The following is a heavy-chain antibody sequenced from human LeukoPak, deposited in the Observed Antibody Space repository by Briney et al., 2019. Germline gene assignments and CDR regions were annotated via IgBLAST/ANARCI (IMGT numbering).Heavy chain of an antibody. D-gene: IGHD3-9*01. V-gene: IGHV3-21*01. CDR2: ISSSSIYI. J-gene: IGHJ5*02. Sequence: GGSLRLSCAASGFSFSKYSMNWVRQAPGRGLEWVSSISSSSIYIYYADSVKGRFTISRDNAKNSLYLQMNCLRDEDTAVYYCARDRGYDILTGYYGDWFDPWGQGTLVTVSS. CDR3: ARDRGYDILTGYYGDWFDP. CDR1: GFSFSKYS.